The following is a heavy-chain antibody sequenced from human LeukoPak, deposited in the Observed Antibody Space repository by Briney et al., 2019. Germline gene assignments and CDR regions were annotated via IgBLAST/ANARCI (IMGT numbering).Heavy chain of an antibody. J-gene: IGHJ4*02. V-gene: IGHV4-34*01. CDR1: GGSFSGYY. CDR2: INHSGST. D-gene: IGHD6-19*01. Sequence: SETLSLTCAVYGGSFSGYYWSWIRQPPGKGLEWIGEINHSGSTNYNPSLKSRVTISVDTSKNQFSLKLSTVTAADTAVYYCCCSGWYMDYRGQGTLVTVSS. CDR3: CCSGWYMDY.